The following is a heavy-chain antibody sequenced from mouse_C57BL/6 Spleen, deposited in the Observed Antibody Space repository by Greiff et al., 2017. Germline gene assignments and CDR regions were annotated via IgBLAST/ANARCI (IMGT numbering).Heavy chain of an antibody. J-gene: IGHJ1*03. V-gene: IGHV1-82*01. Sequence: QVQLQQSGPELVKPGASVKISCKASGYAFSSSWMNWVKQRPGKGLEWIGRIYPGDGDTNYNGKFKGKATLTADKSSSTAYMQLSSLTSEDSAVYFCASGNYYGSSWYFDVWGTGTTVTVSS. CDR1: GYAFSSSW. D-gene: IGHD1-1*01. CDR3: ASGNYYGSSWYFDV. CDR2: IYPGDGDT.